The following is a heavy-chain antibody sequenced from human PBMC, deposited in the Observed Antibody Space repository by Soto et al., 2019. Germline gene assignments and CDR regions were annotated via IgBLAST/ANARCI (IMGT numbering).Heavy chain of an antibody. Sequence: EVQLVESGGGLVKPGESLRLSCAASGFTFSNYNINWVRQAPGKGLEWVSSIRSRSIDMYYADSVKGRFTSSRDDAKNSLSLQMSGLRAEDTAVYFCVRESYPAKAFDIWGQGTMVTVSS. CDR3: VRESYPAKAFDI. V-gene: IGHV3-21*01. CDR1: GFTFSNYN. J-gene: IGHJ3*02. D-gene: IGHD2-2*01. CDR2: IRSRSIDM.